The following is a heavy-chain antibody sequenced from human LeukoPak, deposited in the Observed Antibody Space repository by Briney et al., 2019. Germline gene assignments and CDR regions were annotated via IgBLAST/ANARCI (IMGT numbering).Heavy chain of an antibody. J-gene: IGHJ4*02. CDR1: GFTFDDHA. CDR2: ISWNSETI. D-gene: IGHD1-26*01. V-gene: IGHV3-9*01. CDR3: AREWKWELLDY. Sequence: GRSLTLSCAASGFTFDDHAMHWVRQAPGKGLEWVAGISWNSETIGYADSVKGRFTISRDNAKNSLYLQMNSLRAEDTAVYYCAREWKWELLDYWGQGTLVTVSS.